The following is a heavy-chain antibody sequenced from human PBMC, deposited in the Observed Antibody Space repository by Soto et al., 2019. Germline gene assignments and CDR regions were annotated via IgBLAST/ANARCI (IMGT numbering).Heavy chain of an antibody. D-gene: IGHD6-13*01. CDR1: GGAFNVYT. Sequence: QVQLVQSGAEVKKPGSSVKVSCKGSGGAFNVYTIIWVRQAPGQGLEWMGRIIPMLAITNYAQRFQGRVTLTAETSTTTAYMALSSLTSEDTAVYYCALGSWSGETFEIWGQGTLVTVSS. CDR3: ALGSWSGETFEI. J-gene: IGHJ3*02. CDR2: IIPMLAIT. V-gene: IGHV1-69*02.